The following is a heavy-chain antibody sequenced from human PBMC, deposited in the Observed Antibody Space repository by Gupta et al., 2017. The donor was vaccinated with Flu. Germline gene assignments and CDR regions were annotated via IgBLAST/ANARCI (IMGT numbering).Heavy chain of an antibody. J-gene: IGHJ3*02. D-gene: IGHD4-17*01. CDR3: AEAIDSVYADGYNI. V-gene: IGHV3-9*01. CDR2: ISWNSGYK. CDR1: KSTFDDFT. Sequence: EVQLVESGGGLVQPGRSLRLSCEASKSTFDDFTMHGGRQAPGKGIEWVSGISWNSGYKGHADSVKGRFTISRDNADNSPYLQRNSIGAQTTAFEYGAEAIDSVYADGYNI.